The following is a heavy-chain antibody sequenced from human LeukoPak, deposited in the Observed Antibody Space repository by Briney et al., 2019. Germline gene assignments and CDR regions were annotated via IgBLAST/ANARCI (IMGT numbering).Heavy chain of an antibody. V-gene: IGHV3-23*01. CDR2: ISGSGGST. Sequence: GGSLRLSCAASGFTFSSYAMSWVRQAPGQGLEWVSAISGSGGSTYYADSVKGRFTISRDNSKNTLYLQMNSLRAEDTAVYYCACQPDYYDSTEAAFDIWGQGTMVTVSS. D-gene: IGHD3-22*01. CDR3: ACQPDYYDSTEAAFDI. CDR1: GFTFSSYA. J-gene: IGHJ3*02.